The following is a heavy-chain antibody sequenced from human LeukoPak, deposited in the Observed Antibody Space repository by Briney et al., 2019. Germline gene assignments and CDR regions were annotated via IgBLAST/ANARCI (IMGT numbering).Heavy chain of an antibody. CDR3: ARPGIAGGAFDI. CDR2: IKEDGSEK. V-gene: IGHV3-7*03. Sequence: GGPLRLSCAASGFSFSRSWMNWVRQVPGKGLEWVGNIKEDGSEKYHVDSVEGRFTISRDNAKKSMYLQMNSLRAEDTAVYYCARPGIAGGAFDIWGQGTMVTVSS. D-gene: IGHD1-26*01. J-gene: IGHJ3*02. CDR1: GFSFSRSW.